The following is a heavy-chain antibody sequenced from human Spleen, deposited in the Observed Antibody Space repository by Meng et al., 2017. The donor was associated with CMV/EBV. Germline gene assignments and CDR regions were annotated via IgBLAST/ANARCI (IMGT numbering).Heavy chain of an antibody. Sequence: ASVKVSCKASGYTFTSYGISWVRQAPGQGLEWMGWISAYNGNTNYAQKFQGRVTITADKSTSTAYMELSSLRSEDTAVYYCATDYDTTTTLPQVGGFDPWGQGTLVTVSS. V-gene: IGHV1-18*01. CDR2: ISAYNGNT. J-gene: IGHJ5*02. CDR3: ATDYDTTTTLPQVGGFDP. D-gene: IGHD3-16*01. CDR1: GYTFTSYG.